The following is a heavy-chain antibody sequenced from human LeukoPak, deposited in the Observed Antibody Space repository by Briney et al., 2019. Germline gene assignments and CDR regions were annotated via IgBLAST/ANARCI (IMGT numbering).Heavy chain of an antibody. V-gene: IGHV3-21*01. CDR1: GFTFSSYS. Sequence: GESLRLSCAASGFTFSSYSMNWVRQAPGKGLEWVSSISSSSSYIYYADSVKGRFTISRDNAKNSLYLQMNSLRAVDTAVYYCARVTCSSTSCPSGYWGQGTLVTVSS. CDR2: ISSSSSYI. D-gene: IGHD2-2*01. J-gene: IGHJ4*02. CDR3: ARVTCSSTSCPSGY.